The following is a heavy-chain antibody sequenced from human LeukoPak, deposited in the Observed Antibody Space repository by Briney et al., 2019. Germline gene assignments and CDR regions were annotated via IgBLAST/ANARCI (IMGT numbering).Heavy chain of an antibody. J-gene: IGHJ4*02. D-gene: IGHD1-20*01. CDR1: GYIFTDYY. Sequence: ASVKVSCKTSGYIFTDYYMHWVRQAPGQGLEWMGWINPNSGGTNYAQKFQGRVTMTRDTSISTAYMELSRLRSDDTAVYYCARGAVWYNWNVHFDYWGQGTLVTVSS. V-gene: IGHV1-2*02. CDR2: INPNSGGT. CDR3: ARGAVWYNWNVHFDY.